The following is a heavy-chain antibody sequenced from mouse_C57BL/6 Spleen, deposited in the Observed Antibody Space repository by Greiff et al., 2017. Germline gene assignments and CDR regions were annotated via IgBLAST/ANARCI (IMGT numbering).Heavy chain of an antibody. CDR3: ARGGLGRDYFDY. J-gene: IGHJ2*01. CDR2: INPYNGGT. CDR1: GYTFTDYY. V-gene: IGHV1-19*01. D-gene: IGHD4-1*01. Sequence: EVQLQESGPVLVKPGASVKMSCKASGYTFTDYYMNWVKQSHGKSLEWIGVINPYNGGTSYNQKFKGKATLTVDKSSSTAYMELNSLTSEDSAVYYCARGGLGRDYFDYWGQGTTLTVSS.